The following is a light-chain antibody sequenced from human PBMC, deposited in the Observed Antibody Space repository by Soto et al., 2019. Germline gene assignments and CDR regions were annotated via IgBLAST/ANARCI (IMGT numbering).Light chain of an antibody. Sequence: LTRCPATLSLPPGERATLSSRASQSVSSYLSWYQQKPGQAPRLLIYDASNRATGIPARFSGSGSGTDFTLTISSLEPEDFAVYYCQQRSNWPLTFGGGTKVDIK. V-gene: IGKV3-11*01. CDR2: DAS. CDR3: QQRSNWPLT. J-gene: IGKJ4*01. CDR1: QSVSSY.